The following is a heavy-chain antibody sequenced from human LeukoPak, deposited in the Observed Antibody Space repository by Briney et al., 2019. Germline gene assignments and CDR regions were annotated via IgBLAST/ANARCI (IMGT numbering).Heavy chain of an antibody. J-gene: IGHJ4*02. V-gene: IGHV4-59*12. CDR1: GGSISSYY. CDR2: IYYSGST. CDR3: TRDLGVVTAIHYFDY. Sequence: SETLSLTCTVSGGSISSYYWSWIRQPPGKGLEWIGYIYYSGSTNYNPSLKSRVTMSVDTSKNQFSLKLSSVTAADTAVYYCTRDLGVVTAIHYFDYWGQGTLVTVSS. D-gene: IGHD2-21*02.